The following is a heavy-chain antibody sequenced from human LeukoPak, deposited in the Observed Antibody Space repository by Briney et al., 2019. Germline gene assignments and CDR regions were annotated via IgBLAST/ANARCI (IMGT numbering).Heavy chain of an antibody. J-gene: IGHJ4*02. CDR2: ISAYNGNT. D-gene: IGHD1-26*01. CDR3: ARRSRGGSYSYYFDY. Sequence: ASVKVSCKASGYTFTSYGISWVRQAPGQGLEWMGWISAYNGNTNYAQKLQGRVTMTTDTSTSTAYMELRSLRSDDTAVYYCARRSRGGSYSYYFDYWGQGTLVTVSS. V-gene: IGHV1-18*01. CDR1: GYTFTSYG.